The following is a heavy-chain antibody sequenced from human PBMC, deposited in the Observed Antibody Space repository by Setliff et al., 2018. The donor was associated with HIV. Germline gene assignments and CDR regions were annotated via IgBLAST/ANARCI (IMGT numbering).Heavy chain of an antibody. V-gene: IGHV1-18*01. CDR2: ISIYNGNT. D-gene: IGHD3-10*01. CDR3: VRDIKYGWGSHYIGPSPGFDY. CDR1: GYTFTSYD. J-gene: IGHJ4*02. Sequence: ASVKVSCKASGYTFTSYDISWVRQAPGQGLEWMGWISIYNGNTKYAQKLQGRVTMTTDTSTSTAYMELRSLRFDDTAVYYCVRDIKYGWGSHYIGPSPGFDYWGQGTMVTVSS.